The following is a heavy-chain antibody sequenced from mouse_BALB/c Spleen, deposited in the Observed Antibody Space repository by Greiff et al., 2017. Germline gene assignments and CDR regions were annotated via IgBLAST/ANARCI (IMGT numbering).Heavy chain of an antibody. CDR3: NAYWPFAY. V-gene: IGHV14-4*02. CDR1: GFNIKDYY. D-gene: IGHD4-1*01. Sequence: VHVKQSGAELVRSGASVKLSCTASGFNIKDYYMHWVKQRPEQGLEWIGWIDPENGDTEYAPKFQGKATMTADTSSNTAYLQLSSLTSEDTAVYYCNAYWPFAYWGQGTLVTVSA. CDR2: IDPENGDT. J-gene: IGHJ3*01.